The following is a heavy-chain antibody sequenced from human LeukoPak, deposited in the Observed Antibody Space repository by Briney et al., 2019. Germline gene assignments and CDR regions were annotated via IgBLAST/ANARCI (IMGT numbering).Heavy chain of an antibody. D-gene: IGHD2-2*01. J-gene: IGHJ4*02. V-gene: IGHV3-21*01. CDR2: ISSSYI. CDR3: ARASAVPAANNFDC. CDR1: GFTFSSYS. Sequence: GGSLRLSCAASGFTFSSYSMNWVRQAPGKGLEWVSSISSSYIYYADSAKGRFTISRDNAKNSLYLQMNSLRAEDTAVYYCARASAVPAANNFDCWGQGTLVTVSS.